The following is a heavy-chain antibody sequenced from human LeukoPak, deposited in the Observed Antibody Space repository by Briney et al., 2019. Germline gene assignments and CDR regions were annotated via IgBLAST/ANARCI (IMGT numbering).Heavy chain of an antibody. D-gene: IGHD3-9*01. J-gene: IGHJ3*02. CDR2: ISGSGGST. Sequence: GGSLRLSCAASGFTFSSYAMSWVRQAPGKGLEWVSAISGSGGSTYYADSVKGRFTISRDNSKNTLYLQMNSLRAEDTAVYYCAKDQDSYYDILTGYSTLGAFDIWGQGTMVTVSS. CDR3: AKDQDSYYDILTGYSTLGAFDI. CDR1: GFTFSSYA. V-gene: IGHV3-23*01.